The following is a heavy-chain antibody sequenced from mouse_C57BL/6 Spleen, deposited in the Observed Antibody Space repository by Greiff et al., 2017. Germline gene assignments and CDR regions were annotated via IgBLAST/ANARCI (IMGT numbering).Heavy chain of an antibody. CDR2: IDPETGGT. J-gene: IGHJ2*01. V-gene: IGHV1-15*01. CDR1: GYTFTDYE. CDR3: TRWGSLYGSRSHYFYY. D-gene: IGHD1-1*01. Sequence: QVQLQQSGAELVRPGASVTLSCKASGYTFTDYEMHWVKQTPVHGLEWIGAIDPETGGTAYNQKFKGKAILTADKSSSTAYMELRSLTSEDSGGYYCTRWGSLYGSRSHYFYYWGQGTTLTVSS.